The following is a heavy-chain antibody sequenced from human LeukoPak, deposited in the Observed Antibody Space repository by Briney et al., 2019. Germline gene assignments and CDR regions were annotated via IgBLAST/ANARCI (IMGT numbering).Heavy chain of an antibody. CDR2: ISYDGSNK. V-gene: IGHV3-30*18. D-gene: IGHD4-17*01. J-gene: IGHJ4*02. CDR1: GFTFSSYG. Sequence: GGSLRLSCAASGFTFSSYGMHWVRQAPGKGLEWVAVISYDGSNKYYADSVKGRFTISRDNSKNTLYLQMNSLRAEDTAVYYCAKDSSTGTPYYWGQGTLVTVSS. CDR3: AKDSSTGTPYY.